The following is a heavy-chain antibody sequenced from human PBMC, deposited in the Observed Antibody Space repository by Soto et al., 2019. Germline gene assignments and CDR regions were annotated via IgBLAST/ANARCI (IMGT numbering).Heavy chain of an antibody. CDR1: GFTFGDYA. Sequence: HPGGSLRLSCTASGFTFGDYAMSWFRQAPGKGLEWVGFIRSKAYGGTTEYAASVKGRFTISRDDSKSIAYLQMNSLKTEDTAVYYCTSPGWGILTGYPTTTHFDYWGQGTLVTVSS. J-gene: IGHJ4*02. D-gene: IGHD3-9*01. V-gene: IGHV3-49*03. CDR2: IRSKAYGGTT. CDR3: TSPGWGILTGYPTTTHFDY.